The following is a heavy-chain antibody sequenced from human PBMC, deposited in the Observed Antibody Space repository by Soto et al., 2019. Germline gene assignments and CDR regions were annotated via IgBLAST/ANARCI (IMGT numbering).Heavy chain of an antibody. CDR2: IYYSGST. Sequence: QVQLQESGPGLVKPSETLSLTCTVSGGSISSYYWSWIRQPPGKGLEWIGYIYYSGSTNYNPSLKRPATISVDTSKNQSSLELSSVTAAATAVYYCASQSFWRGYSRFGFDSWGQGTLVTVSS. V-gene: IGHV4-59*08. CDR3: ASQSFWRGYSRFGFDS. D-gene: IGHD3-3*01. CDR1: GGSISSYY. J-gene: IGHJ4*02.